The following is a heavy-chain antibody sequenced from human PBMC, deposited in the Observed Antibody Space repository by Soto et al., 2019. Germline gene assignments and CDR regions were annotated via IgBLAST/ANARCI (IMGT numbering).Heavy chain of an antibody. CDR1: GGSISGSYYY. Sequence: SETLSLTCAVSGGSISGSYYYWGWLRQSPGRGPEWIGSVFYTGFTSYNPSLEGRVSVSVDTSKNQFSLKVSAVTAADTAVYYCASSQKGYNWNYFDPWGQGALVTVSS. CDR3: ASSQKGYNWNYFDP. J-gene: IGHJ4*02. CDR2: VFYTGFT. D-gene: IGHD1-20*01. V-gene: IGHV4-39*01.